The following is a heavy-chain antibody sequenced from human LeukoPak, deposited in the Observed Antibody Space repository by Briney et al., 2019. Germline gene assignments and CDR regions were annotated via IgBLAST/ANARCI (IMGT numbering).Heavy chain of an antibody. V-gene: IGHV3-49*05. CDR3: TREGGGDGYNYSDY. J-gene: IGHJ4*02. D-gene: IGHD5-24*01. CDR2: IRSKAYGGTT. Sequence: NPGGSLRLSCTASGFTFGDYAMSWFRQAPGKGLEWVGFIRSKAYGGTTEYAASVKGRFTISRDDSKSIAYLQMNSLKTEDTAVYYCTREGGGDGYNYSDYWGQGTLVTVSS. CDR1: GFTFGDYA.